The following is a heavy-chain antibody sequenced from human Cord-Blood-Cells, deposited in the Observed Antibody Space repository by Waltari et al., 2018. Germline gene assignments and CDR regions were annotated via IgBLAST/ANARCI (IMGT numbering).Heavy chain of an antibody. Sequence: QLQLQESGPGLVKPSETLSLTCTVSGGSISSSSYYWGWIRQPPGKGLEWIGSIYYSGTTHYNPALKGRVTISVDPSKNQCSLKLSTVTTADTAVYYCAIQVDGLVLSVAGTVNWFDPWGQGTLVTVSS. CDR3: AIQVDGLVLSVAGTVNWFDP. V-gene: IGHV4-39*01. CDR2: IYYSGTT. D-gene: IGHD6-19*01. J-gene: IGHJ5*02. CDR1: GGSISSSSYY.